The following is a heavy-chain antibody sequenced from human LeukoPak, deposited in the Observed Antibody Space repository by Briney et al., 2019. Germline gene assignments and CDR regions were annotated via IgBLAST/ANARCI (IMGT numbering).Heavy chain of an antibody. V-gene: IGHV4-34*01. D-gene: IGHD3-22*01. CDR2: INHSGST. Sequence: PSETLSLTCAVYGGSFSGYYWSWIRQPPGKGLEWIGEINHSGSTNYNPSLKSRVTISVDTSKNQFSLKLSSVTAADTAVYYCARAYDGSGYIYYYYYMDVWGKGTTVTVSS. CDR3: ARAYDGSGYIYYYYYMDV. J-gene: IGHJ6*03. CDR1: GGSFSGYY.